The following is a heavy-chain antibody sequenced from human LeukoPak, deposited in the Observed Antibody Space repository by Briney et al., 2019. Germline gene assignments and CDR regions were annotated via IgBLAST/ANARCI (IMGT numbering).Heavy chain of an antibody. J-gene: IGHJ4*02. CDR2: IYSGGYT. Sequence: PGGSLRLSCAVSGFTVNNNYMSWVRQAPGRGLEGVSVIYSGGYTYYAGSVKGRFTISRDNSKNTLYLQMNSLRAEDTAVYYCASAIGSIWYEFDYWGQGTLVTVSS. CDR3: ASAIGSIWYEFDY. CDR1: GFTVNNNY. D-gene: IGHD6-13*01. V-gene: IGHV3-53*01.